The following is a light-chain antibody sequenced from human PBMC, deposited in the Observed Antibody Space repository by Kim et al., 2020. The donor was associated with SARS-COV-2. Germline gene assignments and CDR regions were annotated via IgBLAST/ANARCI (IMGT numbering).Light chain of an antibody. CDR2: KAS. Sequence: ASVGDRVNITCRASQSISHWLAWYQQKPGKAPKLLIYKASSLESGVPSRFSGSGSGTEFTLTISSLQPDDFATYYCQQYNSYSITFGQGTRLEIK. J-gene: IGKJ5*01. CDR1: QSISHW. V-gene: IGKV1-5*03. CDR3: QQYNSYSIT.